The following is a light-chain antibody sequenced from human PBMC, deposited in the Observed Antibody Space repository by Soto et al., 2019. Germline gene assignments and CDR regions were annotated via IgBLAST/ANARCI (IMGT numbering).Light chain of an antibody. CDR1: RSDVGGYNY. CDR2: EVS. V-gene: IGLV2-14*01. CDR3: SSYTSSSTRV. J-gene: IGLJ3*02. Sequence: QSALTQPASVSGSPGQSITISCTGTRSDVGGYNYVSWYQQHPGKAPKLMIYEVSNRPSGVSTRFSGSMSGNTASLTISGLQAEDEADYYCSSYTSSSTRVFGGGTKLTVL.